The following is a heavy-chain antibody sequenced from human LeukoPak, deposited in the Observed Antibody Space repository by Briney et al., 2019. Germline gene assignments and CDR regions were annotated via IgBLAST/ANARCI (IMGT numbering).Heavy chain of an antibody. CDR1: GFTFGIYE. CDR3: ARNGGSYPFFDY. D-gene: IGHD1-26*01. Sequence: GGSLRLSCSASGFTFGIYEMTWVRQAPGKGLEWISYISSSGSAIYYADSMKGRFTISRDNTKNSLCLEMNSLRGEDTAVYYCARNGGSYPFFDYWGQGALVTVSS. V-gene: IGHV3-48*03. J-gene: IGHJ4*02. CDR2: ISSSGSAI.